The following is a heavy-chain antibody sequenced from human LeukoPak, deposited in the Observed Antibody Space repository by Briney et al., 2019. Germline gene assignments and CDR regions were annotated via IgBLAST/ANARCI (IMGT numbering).Heavy chain of an antibody. V-gene: IGHV1-8*02. CDR3: ARGPRNWGFDY. CDR2: MNPNSGNT. Sequence: PWASVNVSCKASRYTFTDYDINWVRQATGQGLEWMGWMNPNSGNTGYAQKFQGRVTMTRNTSISTAYMELSSLRSEDTAVYYCARGPRNWGFDYWGQGTLVTVSS. CDR1: RYTFTDYD. J-gene: IGHJ4*02. D-gene: IGHD7-27*01.